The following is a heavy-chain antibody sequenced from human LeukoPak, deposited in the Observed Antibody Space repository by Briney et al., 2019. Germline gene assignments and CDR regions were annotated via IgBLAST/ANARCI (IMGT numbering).Heavy chain of an antibody. CDR1: GVSFSGYY. CDR2: INHSGST. D-gene: IGHD2-2*01. J-gene: IGHJ4*02. V-gene: IGHV4-34*01. CDR3: ARGYCSSTRCQRLIVATIFYYFDY. Sequence: SETLSLTCAVYGVSFSGYYWSWICQSPGKGLEWIGEINHSGSTNYNPSLKSRVTISVDTSKNQFSLKLSSVTAPDTAVYYCARGYCSSTRCQRLIVATIFYYFDYWGQGTLVTVSS.